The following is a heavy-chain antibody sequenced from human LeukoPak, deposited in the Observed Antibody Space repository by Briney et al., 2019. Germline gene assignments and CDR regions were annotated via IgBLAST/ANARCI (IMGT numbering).Heavy chain of an antibody. V-gene: IGHV3-33*01. CDR3: ARARAYEFDY. Sequence: GGSLRLSCAASGFTFSSYGIHWVRQAPGEGLEWVALIWYDGSLKFYADSVKGRFTISRDNSKNTVYLQMNGLRAEDTAVYYCARARAYEFDYWGQGTLVTVSS. CDR1: GFTFSSYG. J-gene: IGHJ4*02. CDR2: IWYDGSLK. D-gene: IGHD5-12*01.